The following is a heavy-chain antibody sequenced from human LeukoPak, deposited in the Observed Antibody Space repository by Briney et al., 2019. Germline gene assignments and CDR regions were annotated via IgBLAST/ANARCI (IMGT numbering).Heavy chain of an antibody. J-gene: IGHJ4*02. CDR3: ERDREDIVVVVAATNGVDY. V-gene: IGHV1-2*02. CDR1: GYTFTGYY. D-gene: IGHD2-15*01. Sequence: ASVTVSCKASGYTFTGYYMHWVRQAPGQGLEWMGWINPNSGGTNYAQKFQGRVTMTRDTPISTAYMELSRLRSDDTAVYYCERDREDIVVVVAATNGVDYWGQGTLVTVSS. CDR2: INPNSGGT.